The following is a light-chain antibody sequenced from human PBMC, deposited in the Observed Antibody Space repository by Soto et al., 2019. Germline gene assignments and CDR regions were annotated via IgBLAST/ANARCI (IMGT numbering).Light chain of an antibody. V-gene: IGKV3-20*01. CDR1: QSSGSNF. CDR2: ASS. Sequence: DIVVTQSPGTLSLSAGERATLSCKTSQSSGSNFLAWYQHKPGQAPRLLIYASSNRATGIPDRFTGSASGTDFTLTISCLQSEDFATYYCQQYYSYPPITFGQGTRLEIK. J-gene: IGKJ5*01. CDR3: QQYYSYPPIT.